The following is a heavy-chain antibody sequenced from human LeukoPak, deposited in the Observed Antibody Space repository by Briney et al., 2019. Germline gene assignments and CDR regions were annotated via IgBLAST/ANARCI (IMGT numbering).Heavy chain of an antibody. Sequence: ASVKVSCKASRCTFSRYAISWVPRAPGQRREWMGRIIPFFGTANYAQKLHARVTITTDETTSTAYMELSSLRSEDTAVYYCAIGYCSGGSCSSAEYFQHWGQGTLVTVSS. D-gene: IGHD2-15*01. CDR1: RCTFSRYA. J-gene: IGHJ1*01. V-gene: IGHV1-69*05. CDR3: AIGYCSGGSCSSAEYFQH. CDR2: IIPFFGTA.